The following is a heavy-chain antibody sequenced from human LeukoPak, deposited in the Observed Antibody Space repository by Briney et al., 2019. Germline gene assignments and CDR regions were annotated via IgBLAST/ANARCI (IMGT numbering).Heavy chain of an antibody. J-gene: IGHJ6*03. Sequence: SVKVSCKASGGTFSSHAISWVRLAPGQGLEWMGGIIPIFGTANYAQKFQGRVTITADESTSTAYMELSSLRSEDTAVYYCARSVSGSYSDYYYYMDVWGKGTTVTVSS. CDR2: IIPIFGTA. CDR1: GGTFSSHA. D-gene: IGHD1-26*01. V-gene: IGHV1-69*13. CDR3: ARSVSGSYSDYYYYMDV.